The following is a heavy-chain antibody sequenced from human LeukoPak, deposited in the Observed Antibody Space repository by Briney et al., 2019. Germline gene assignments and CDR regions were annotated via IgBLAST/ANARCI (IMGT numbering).Heavy chain of an antibody. CDR1: GGSISSYY. J-gene: IGHJ6*03. CDR3: ARAGGLEMSTIYPHYYYYYMDV. D-gene: IGHD5-24*01. V-gene: IGHV4-59*01. Sequence: PSETLSLICTVSGGSISSYYWSWIRQPPGKGLEWIGYVYYSGSTYYNPSLKSRVTMSVDTSKNKFSLRLSSVPAADTAVYYCARAGGLEMSTIYPHYYYYYMDVWGKGTTVTVSS. CDR2: VYYSGST.